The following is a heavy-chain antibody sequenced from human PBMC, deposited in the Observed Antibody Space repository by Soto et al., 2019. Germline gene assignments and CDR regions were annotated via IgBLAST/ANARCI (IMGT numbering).Heavy chain of an antibody. V-gene: IGHV3-64*01. CDR3: ARQRYYDFWSGYSGVSPPKGDYYYMDV. Sequence: GGSLRLSCAASGFTFSSYAMHWVRQAPGKGLEYVSAISSNGGSTYYANSVKGRFTISRDNSKNTLYLQMGSLRAEDMAVYYCARQRYYDFWSGYSGVSPPKGDYYYMDVWGKGTTVTVSS. D-gene: IGHD3-3*01. CDR2: ISSNGGST. CDR1: GFTFSSYA. J-gene: IGHJ6*03.